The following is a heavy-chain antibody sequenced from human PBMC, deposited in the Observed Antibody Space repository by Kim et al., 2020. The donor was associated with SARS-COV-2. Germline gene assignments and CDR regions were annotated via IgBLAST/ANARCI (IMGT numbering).Heavy chain of an antibody. V-gene: IGHV4-39*01. D-gene: IGHD3-22*01. Sequence: PSLKSRVTISVDTSKNQFSLRLSSVTAGDTAVYYCARRLTYYYDSSGNIDYWGQGTLVTVSS. CDR3: ARRLTYYYDSSGNIDY. J-gene: IGHJ4*02.